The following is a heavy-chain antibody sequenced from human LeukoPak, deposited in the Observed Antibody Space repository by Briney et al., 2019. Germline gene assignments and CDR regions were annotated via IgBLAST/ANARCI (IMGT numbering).Heavy chain of an antibody. Sequence: ASVKVSCKASGYTFSNYYMHWVRQAPGQGLEWMGIINPSGTTSSAQKFQGRVTMTSDTSTSTVDMELSSLRSEDTAVYYCAAVEGDYYDSSGYYHGPAPTFDYWGQGTLVTVSS. CDR2: INPSGTT. D-gene: IGHD3-22*01. V-gene: IGHV1-46*01. J-gene: IGHJ4*02. CDR1: GYTFSNYY. CDR3: AAVEGDYYDSSGYYHGPAPTFDY.